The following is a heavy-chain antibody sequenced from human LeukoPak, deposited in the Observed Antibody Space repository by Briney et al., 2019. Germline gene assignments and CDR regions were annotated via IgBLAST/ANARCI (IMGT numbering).Heavy chain of an antibody. D-gene: IGHD2-15*01. Sequence: YPGGSLRLSCAAPDFPLRNYPMSWVRRAPGRGRDCLSAICSSGGSTYYADTVKGRFTISRDNSKNPLHLQMNSLRTEDTAVYHCARQLGYCSDGSCYFDYWGQGTLVTVSS. V-gene: IGHV3-23*01. CDR2: ICSSGGST. CDR3: ARQLGYCSDGSCYFDY. CDR1: DFPLRNYP. J-gene: IGHJ4*02.